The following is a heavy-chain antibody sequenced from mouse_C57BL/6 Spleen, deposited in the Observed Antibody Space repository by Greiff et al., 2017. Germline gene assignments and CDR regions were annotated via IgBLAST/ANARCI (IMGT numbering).Heavy chain of an antibody. CDR1: GFTFSDYY. CDR3: ARDRSITTVSYWYFDV. J-gene: IGHJ1*03. CDR2: INYDGSST. V-gene: IGHV5-16*01. Sequence: EVQLVESEGGLVQPGSSMKLSCTASGFTFSDYYMAWVRQVPEKGLEWVANINYDGSSTYYLDSLKSRFIISRDNAKNILYLQMSSLKSEDTATYYCARDRSITTVSYWYFDVWGTGTTVTVSS. D-gene: IGHD1-1*01.